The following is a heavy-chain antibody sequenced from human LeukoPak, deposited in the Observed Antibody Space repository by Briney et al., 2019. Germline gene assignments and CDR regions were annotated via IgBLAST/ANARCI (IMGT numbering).Heavy chain of an antibody. CDR1: AFTFNTYY. D-gene: IGHD2-15*01. V-gene: IGHV3-74*01. CDR3: ARPTGYCSGGTCRRAHYYYGMDV. Sequence: GGSLRLSCAASAFTFNTYYMHWVRQAPGKGLVWVSRINSDGTSTSYADSVKGRFSVSRDNAKNTLYPQMKSLRAEDTAVYYCARPTGYCSGGTCRRAHYYYGMDVWGQGTTVTVSS. CDR2: INSDGTST. J-gene: IGHJ6*02.